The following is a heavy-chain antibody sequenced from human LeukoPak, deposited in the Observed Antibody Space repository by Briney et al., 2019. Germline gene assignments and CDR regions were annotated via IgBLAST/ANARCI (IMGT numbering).Heavy chain of an antibody. V-gene: IGHV4-39*01. CDR2: IYYSGST. D-gene: IGHD3-22*01. Sequence: SETLSLTCTVSGGSINSNSYYWGWIRQPPGKGLEWIGSIYYSGSTFYNPSLKSRVTISVDTSKNQFSLKLSSVTAADTAVYYCARRDYYDSGGYQKAQDYWGQGTLVTVSS. CDR3: ARRDYYDSGGYQKAQDY. J-gene: IGHJ4*02. CDR1: GGSINSNSYY.